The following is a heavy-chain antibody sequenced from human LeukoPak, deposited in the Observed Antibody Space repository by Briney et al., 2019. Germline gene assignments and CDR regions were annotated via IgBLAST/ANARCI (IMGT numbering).Heavy chain of an antibody. V-gene: IGHV4-38-2*02. CDR1: GYSISSGYY. CDR2: IFHRGST. D-gene: IGHD6-13*01. J-gene: IGHJ6*04. CDR3: ARELYSSSWLGPTWYYGMDV. Sequence: SETLSLTRAVSGYSISSGYYWGWIRQPPGKGLEWIGSIFHRGSTYYNPSLKSRVTISVDTSKNQFSLKLSSVTAADTAVYYCARELYSSSWLGPTWYYGMDVWGKGTTVTVSS.